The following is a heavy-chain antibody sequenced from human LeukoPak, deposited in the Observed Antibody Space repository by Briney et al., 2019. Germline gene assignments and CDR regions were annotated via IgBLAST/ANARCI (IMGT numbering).Heavy chain of an antibody. V-gene: IGHV3-23*01. CDR2: ISDSATRT. Sequence: GGSLRLSCAASGFSFSNAYMTWVRQAPGKGLEWVSTISDSATRTYYADPVKGRFTISRDNSRNTLSLQMNSLRDKDSAMYYCAQNGGGSGTYYPYWGLGTLVTVSS. CDR1: GFSFSNAY. J-gene: IGHJ4*02. D-gene: IGHD3-10*01. CDR3: AQNGGGSGTYYPY.